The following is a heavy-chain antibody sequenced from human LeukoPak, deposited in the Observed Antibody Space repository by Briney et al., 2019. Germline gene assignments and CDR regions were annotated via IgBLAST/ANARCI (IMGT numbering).Heavy chain of an antibody. CDR1: GYTFTSYG. Sequence: ASVKVSCKASGYTFTSYGISWVRQAPGQGLEWMGWISAYNGNTNYAQKLQGRVTMTTDTSTSTAYMELRSLRSDDTAVYYCARVAPYIAVAGSVDYWGQGTLVTVSS. J-gene: IGHJ4*02. CDR3: ARVAPYIAVAGSVDY. D-gene: IGHD6-19*01. V-gene: IGHV1-18*01. CDR2: ISAYNGNT.